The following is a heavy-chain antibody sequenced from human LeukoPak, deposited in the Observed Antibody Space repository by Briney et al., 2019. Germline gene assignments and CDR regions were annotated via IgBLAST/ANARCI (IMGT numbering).Heavy chain of an antibody. V-gene: IGHV4-39*01. Sequence: PSETLSLTCSVSGGSFSRSSYYWGWTRQPPGKGLEWIGSIYYSGSTYYNPSLKSRVTISVDTSRNQFSLKLGSVTAADTAVYYCARHGSIATGAFTYWGQGTLVTVSS. CDR2: IYYSGST. CDR1: GGSFSRSSYY. J-gene: IGHJ4*02. CDR3: ARHGSIATGAFTY. D-gene: IGHD6-13*01.